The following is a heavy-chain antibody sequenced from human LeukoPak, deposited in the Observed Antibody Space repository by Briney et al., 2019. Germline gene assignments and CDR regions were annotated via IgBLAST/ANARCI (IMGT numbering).Heavy chain of an antibody. CDR1: GGSMSSYY. D-gene: IGHD4-17*01. Sequence: PSETLSLTCTVPGGSMSSYYWSWIRQPPGKGLEWIGYIYFSGSTRYTSSLKSRVTLSVDTSTNPFSLRLCSVSAPNTAVYYCVRTYGDYYFDYWGQGTLVTVSS. CDR3: VRTYGDYYFDY. CDR2: IYFSGST. J-gene: IGHJ4*02. V-gene: IGHV4-59*01.